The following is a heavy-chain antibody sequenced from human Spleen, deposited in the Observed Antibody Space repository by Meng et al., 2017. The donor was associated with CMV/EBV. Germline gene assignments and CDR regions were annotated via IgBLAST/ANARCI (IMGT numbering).Heavy chain of an antibody. D-gene: IGHD6-6*01. Sequence: SGFTFSSYSMNWVRQAPGKGLEWVSSISSSSSYIYYADSVKGRFTISRDNAKSTLYLQMNSLRAEDTAVYYCAKSTYSSSSRNFDSWGQGTLVTVSS. CDR2: ISSSSSYI. J-gene: IGHJ4*02. CDR1: GFTFSSYS. V-gene: IGHV3-21*04. CDR3: AKSTYSSSSRNFDS.